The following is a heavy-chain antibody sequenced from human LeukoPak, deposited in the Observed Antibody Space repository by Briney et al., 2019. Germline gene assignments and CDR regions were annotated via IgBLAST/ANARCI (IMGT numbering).Heavy chain of an antibody. V-gene: IGHV1-18*01. CDR3: ARDQAKAEWAPNFDY. Sequence: ASVKVSCKASGYTFTSYGISWVRQAPGQGLEWIGWISAYNGNTNYAQKLQGRSTMTTDTSTSTAYMELRSLRSDDTAVYYCARDQAKAEWAPNFDYWAQGTLVTVSS. D-gene: IGHD2-8*01. CDR1: GYTFTSYG. J-gene: IGHJ4*02. CDR2: ISAYNGNT.